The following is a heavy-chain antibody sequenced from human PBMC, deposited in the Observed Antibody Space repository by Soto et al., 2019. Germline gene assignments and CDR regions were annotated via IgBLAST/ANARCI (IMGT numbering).Heavy chain of an antibody. CDR1: GYSFTSYW. Sequence: GESLKISCKGSGYSFTSYWISWVRQMPGKGLEWMGRIDPSDSYTNYSPSFQGHVTISADKSISTAYLQWSSLKASDTAMYYCATSPVRHYDSSGYYYYYGMDVWGQGNTVTVSS. V-gene: IGHV5-10-1*01. CDR2: IDPSDSYT. J-gene: IGHJ6*02. D-gene: IGHD3-22*01. CDR3: ATSPVRHYDSSGYYYYYGMDV.